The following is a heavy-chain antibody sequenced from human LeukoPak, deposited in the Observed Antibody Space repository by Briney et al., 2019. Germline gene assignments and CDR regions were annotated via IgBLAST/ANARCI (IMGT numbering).Heavy chain of an antibody. Sequence: ASVKVSCKASGYTFTSYAMNWVRQAPGQGLEWMGWINTNTGNPTYAQGFTGRFVFSLDTSVSTAYLQISSLKAEDTAVYYCASCSGGSCYSDARYYYYYGMDVWGQGTTVTVSS. CDR2: INTNTGNP. CDR3: ASCSGGSCYSDARYYYYYGMDV. V-gene: IGHV7-4-1*02. J-gene: IGHJ6*02. CDR1: GYTFTSYA. D-gene: IGHD2-15*01.